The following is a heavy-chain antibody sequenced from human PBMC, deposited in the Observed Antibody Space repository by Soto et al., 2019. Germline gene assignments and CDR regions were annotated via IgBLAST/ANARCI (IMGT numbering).Heavy chain of an antibody. J-gene: IGHJ4*02. D-gene: IGHD4-17*01. V-gene: IGHV1-58*01. CDR3: AAGMNYGEDQFDY. CDR2: IVVGSGNT. CDR1: GFTFTSSA. Sequence: SVKVSCKASGFTFTSSAVQWVRQARGQRLEWIGWIVVGSGNTNYAQKFQERVTITRDMSTSTAYMELSSLRSEDTAVYYCAAGMNYGEDQFDYWGQGTLVTVSS.